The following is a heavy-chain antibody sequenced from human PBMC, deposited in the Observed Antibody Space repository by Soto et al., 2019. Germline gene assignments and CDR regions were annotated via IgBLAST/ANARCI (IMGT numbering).Heavy chain of an antibody. V-gene: IGHV4-59*01. CDR3: ARDGPYYYFGLDV. CDR1: NGSINSYY. J-gene: IGHJ6*02. Sequence: PSETLSLTCTVSNGSINSYYWSWIRQPPGKGLEWIGYIYYSGTTNYNPSLKSRVTISVDTSKNQFSLNLSSVTAADTAVYYCARDGPYYYFGLDVWGQGTTVTVSS. CDR2: IYYSGTT.